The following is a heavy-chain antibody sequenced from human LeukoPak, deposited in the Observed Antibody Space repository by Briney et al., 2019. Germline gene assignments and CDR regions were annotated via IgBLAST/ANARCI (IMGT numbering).Heavy chain of an antibody. CDR1: GFPFSSSG. V-gene: IGHV3-30*02. Sequence: GGSLRLSCAASGFPFSSSGMHWVRQAPGKGLEWVTFIHADGNSKYYADSVEGRFTVSRDSPKNTLSLQMNSLRVEDMAVYYCARSLTAREYFQHWGQGTLVTVSS. J-gene: IGHJ1*01. CDR3: ARSLTAREYFQH. D-gene: IGHD6-6*01. CDR2: IHADGNSK.